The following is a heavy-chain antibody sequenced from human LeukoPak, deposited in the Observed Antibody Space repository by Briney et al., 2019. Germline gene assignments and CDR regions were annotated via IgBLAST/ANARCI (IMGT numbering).Heavy chain of an antibody. Sequence: SGGSLRLSCAASGFTFSNYAMSWVRQAPGKGLEWVSAISGSGGRTYYADSVKGRFTISRDNSKNTLYLQMNSLRAEDTAVYYCARDGLAAATLHWCFDLWGRGTLVTVSS. CDR3: ARDGLAAATLHWCFDL. J-gene: IGHJ2*01. D-gene: IGHD2-15*01. CDR2: ISGSGGRT. V-gene: IGHV3-23*01. CDR1: GFTFSNYA.